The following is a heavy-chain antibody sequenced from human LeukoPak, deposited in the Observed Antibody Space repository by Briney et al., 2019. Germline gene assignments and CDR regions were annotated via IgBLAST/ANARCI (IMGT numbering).Heavy chain of an antibody. CDR1: GFTVNNNY. CDR2: LYSNSIT. Sequence: GGSLRLSCAASGFTVNNNYMTWVRQAPGKGLEWVSVLYSNSITYYADSVKGRFTISRDSSKNTLYLQMNSLRAEDTAVYYCARGITMMIVAPGYWGQGTLVTVSS. J-gene: IGHJ4*02. D-gene: IGHD3-22*01. CDR3: ARGITMMIVAPGY. V-gene: IGHV3-53*01.